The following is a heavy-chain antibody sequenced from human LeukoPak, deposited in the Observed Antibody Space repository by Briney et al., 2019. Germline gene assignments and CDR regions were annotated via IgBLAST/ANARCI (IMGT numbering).Heavy chain of an antibody. CDR1: DFTFTSYD. CDR3: ARFSPKGRDFDY. Sequence: GGSLRLSCAASDFTFTSYDMNWVRQAPGKGLEWVSYISRDGATRYYADSVKGRFTISRDNAKNSLYLQMNSLRAEDTAVYYCARFSPKGRDFDYWGQGTLVTVSS. CDR2: ISRDGATR. J-gene: IGHJ4*02. V-gene: IGHV3-48*03.